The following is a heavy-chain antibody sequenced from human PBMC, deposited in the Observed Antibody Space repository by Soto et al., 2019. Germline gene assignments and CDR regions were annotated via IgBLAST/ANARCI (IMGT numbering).Heavy chain of an antibody. V-gene: IGHV3-30*18. CDR1: GFTFSSYG. Sequence: GGSLRLSCAASGFTFSSYGMHWVRQAPGKGLEWVAVISYDGSNKYYADSVKGRFTISRDNSKNTLYLQMNSLRAEDTAVYYCAKDWLLRYYMDVWGKGTTVTVSS. CDR3: AKDWLLRYYMDV. CDR2: ISYDGSNK. D-gene: IGHD5-12*01. J-gene: IGHJ6*03.